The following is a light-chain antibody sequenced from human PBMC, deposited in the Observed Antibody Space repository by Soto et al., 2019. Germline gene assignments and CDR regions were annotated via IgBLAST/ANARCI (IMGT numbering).Light chain of an antibody. J-gene: IGKJ3*01. CDR2: GAS. V-gene: IGKV3-15*01. Sequence: EIVMTQSPATLSVSPGERATLSCRASQSLTSNLAWYQQKPGQAPRLLIYGASTRATGVPARFSGSGSGTEFTLTISSLKSEDFAVYYFQQYNDCPSHITFGPGTKVDIK. CDR1: QSLTSN. CDR3: QQYNDCPSHIT.